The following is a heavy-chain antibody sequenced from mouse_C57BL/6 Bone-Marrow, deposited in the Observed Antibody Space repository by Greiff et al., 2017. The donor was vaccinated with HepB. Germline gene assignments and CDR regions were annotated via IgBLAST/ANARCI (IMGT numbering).Heavy chain of an antibody. CDR1: GYTFTSYW. J-gene: IGHJ3*01. V-gene: IGHV1-59*01. CDR3: ARNTDYGWFAY. D-gene: IGHD2-4*01. CDR2: IDPSDSYT. Sequence: VQVQQPGAELVRPGTSVKLSCKASGYTFTSYWMHWVKQRPGQGLEWIGVIDPSDSYTNYNQKFKGKATLTVDTSSSTAYMQLSSLTSEDSAVYYCARNTDYGWFAYWGQGTLVTVSA.